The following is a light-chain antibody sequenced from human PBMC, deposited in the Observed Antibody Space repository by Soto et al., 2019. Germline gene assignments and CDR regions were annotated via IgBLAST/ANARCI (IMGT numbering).Light chain of an antibody. CDR1: QSVSSSY. Sequence: VLMRTQGTLSLSAGERATLSCRASQSVSSSYLAWYQQKHGQAPRLLMYGASSRATGIPDRFSGSESGTDCTLTISRLETEDGTVYYCQQYGSSTNTFGQGTRLEIK. CDR3: QQYGSSTNT. J-gene: IGKJ5*01. CDR2: GAS. V-gene: IGKV3-20*01.